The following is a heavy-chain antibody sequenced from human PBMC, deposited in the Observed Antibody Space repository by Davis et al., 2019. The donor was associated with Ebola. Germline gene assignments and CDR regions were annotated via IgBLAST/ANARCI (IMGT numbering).Heavy chain of an antibody. CDR3: ARGGGLVVVAVNWFDP. D-gene: IGHD2-15*01. CDR2: IYYRGST. Sequence: MPSETLSLTCTVSGGSVSTYYWSWIRQSPGKGLEWIGYIYYRGSTNYNPSLKSRVTISVDTSKNQFSLKLSSVTAADTAVYYCARGGGLVVVAVNWFDPWGQGTLVTVSS. CDR1: GGSVSTYY. V-gene: IGHV4-59*02. J-gene: IGHJ5*02.